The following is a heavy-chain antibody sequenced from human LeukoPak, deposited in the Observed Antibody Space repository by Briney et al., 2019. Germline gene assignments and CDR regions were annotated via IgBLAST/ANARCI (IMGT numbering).Heavy chain of an antibody. J-gene: IGHJ3*02. CDR1: GYTFTSYA. CDR3: ARGTDRSGSYYAI. D-gene: IGHD1-26*01. CDR2: INAGNGNT. Sequence: GASVKVSCKASGYTFTSYAMHWVRQAPGQRLEWMGWINAGNGNTKYSQEFQGRVTITRDTSASTAYMELSSLRSEDMAVYYCARGTDRSGSYYAIWGQGTMVTVSS. V-gene: IGHV1-3*03.